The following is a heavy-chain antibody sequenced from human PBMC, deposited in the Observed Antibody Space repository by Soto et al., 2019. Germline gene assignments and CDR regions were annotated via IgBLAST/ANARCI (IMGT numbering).Heavy chain of an antibody. CDR1: GYSFTNYG. CDR2: ISPRNGYT. CDR3: ARDTLKDIVVVPAAPHYYYYYGMDV. J-gene: IGHJ6*02. V-gene: IGHV1-18*01. Sequence: ASVKVSCKASGYSFTNYGVTWVRQAPGQGLEYMGWISPRNGYTNFAQHFQDRVTMTTDTSTNTAYMEVRSLKSDDTAVYYCARDTLKDIVVVPAAPHYYYYYGMDVWGQGTTVTVSS. D-gene: IGHD2-2*01.